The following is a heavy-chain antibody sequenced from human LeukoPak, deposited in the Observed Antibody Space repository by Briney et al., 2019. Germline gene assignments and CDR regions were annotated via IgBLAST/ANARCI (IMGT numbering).Heavy chain of an antibody. J-gene: IGHJ6*03. Sequence: ASVKVSCKASGGTFSRYAISWVRQAPGQGLEWMGGIIPIFGTTNYAQKFQGRVTITADKSTSTAYMELSSLRSEDTAVYYCATLKHYYYYMDVWGKGTTVTVSS. CDR2: IIPIFGTT. V-gene: IGHV1-69*06. CDR1: GGTFSRYA. CDR3: ATLKHYYYYMDV.